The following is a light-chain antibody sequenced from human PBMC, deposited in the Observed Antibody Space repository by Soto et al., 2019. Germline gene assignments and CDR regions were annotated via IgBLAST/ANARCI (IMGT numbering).Light chain of an antibody. CDR1: QSISSS. J-gene: IGKJ4*02. CDR3: QKSDKFYRT. CDR2: AAS. Sequence: IQMTQSPSSLSASVAETITITCLASQSISSSLNWFQHSPGQPPKPLLFAASNLQAGLPPKFSGSGSGTSFRLTIRSLQHEDLANYYCQKSDKFYRTFGSRTGVEFK. V-gene: IGKV1-39*01.